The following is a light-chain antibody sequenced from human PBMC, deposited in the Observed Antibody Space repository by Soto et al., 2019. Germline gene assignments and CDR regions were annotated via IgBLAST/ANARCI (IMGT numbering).Light chain of an antibody. CDR1: QSVSSNY. CDR3: QQFSSYPLT. Sequence: EIVLTQSPGILSLSPGDGATLSCRASQSVSSNYLAWYQQKPGQAPRLLIYDASSRATGIPDRFSGGGSGTDFTLTISRLEPEDFAVYYCQQFSSYPLTFGGGTKVEIK. J-gene: IGKJ4*01. V-gene: IGKV3-20*01. CDR2: DAS.